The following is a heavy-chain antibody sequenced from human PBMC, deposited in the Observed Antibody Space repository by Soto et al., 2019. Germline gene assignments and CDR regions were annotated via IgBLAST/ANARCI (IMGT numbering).Heavy chain of an antibody. CDR2: IYYSGST. V-gene: IGHV4-59*08. J-gene: IGHJ3*02. CDR3: ARHLLLYYYDSSGYYLRDAFDI. CDR1: GGSISSYY. D-gene: IGHD3-22*01. Sequence: SETLSLTCTVSGGSISSYYWSWIRQPPGKGLEWIGYIYYSGSTNYNPSLKSRVTISVDTSKNQFSLKLSSVTAADTAVYYCARHLLLYYYDSSGYYLRDAFDIWGQGAMVT.